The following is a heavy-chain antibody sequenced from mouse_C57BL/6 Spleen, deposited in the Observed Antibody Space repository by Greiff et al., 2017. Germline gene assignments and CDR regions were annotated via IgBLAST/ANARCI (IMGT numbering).Heavy chain of an antibody. Sequence: VQLQQSGPELVKPGASVKISCKASGYTFTDYYMNWVKQSHGKSLEWIGDINPNNGGTSYNQKFKGKATLTVDKSSSTAYMELRSLTSEDSAVYYCARDYYWFAYWGQGTLVTVSA. D-gene: IGHD2-1*01. CDR1: GYTFTDYY. V-gene: IGHV1-26*01. CDR2: INPNNGGT. J-gene: IGHJ3*01. CDR3: ARDYYWFAY.